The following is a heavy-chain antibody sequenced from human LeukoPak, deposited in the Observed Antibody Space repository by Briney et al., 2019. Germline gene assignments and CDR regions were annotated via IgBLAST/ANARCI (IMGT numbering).Heavy chain of an antibody. D-gene: IGHD6-19*01. Sequence: GGSLRLSCAASGFTFSSYAMSWVRRAPGKGLEWVSAISGSGGSTYYADSVKGRFTISRDNAKNSLYLHMNSLRAEDTAVYYCARDLSSGWPDWYFDLWGRGTLVTVSP. V-gene: IGHV3-23*01. CDR2: ISGSGGST. J-gene: IGHJ2*01. CDR3: ARDLSSGWPDWYFDL. CDR1: GFTFSSYA.